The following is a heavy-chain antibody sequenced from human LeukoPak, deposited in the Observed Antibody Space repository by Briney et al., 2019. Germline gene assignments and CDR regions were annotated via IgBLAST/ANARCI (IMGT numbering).Heavy chain of an antibody. CDR1: GFTFSSYA. D-gene: IGHD3-10*01. Sequence: GGSLRLSCAASGFTFSSYAMNWVRQAPGKGLGWVSVISRGGTNTYYADSVKGRFTVSRDHSKNTMYLQMNSLRAEDTAVYYCARGRGSGNYTWFDSWGQGTLVTVSS. V-gene: IGHV3-23*01. J-gene: IGHJ5*01. CDR2: ISRGGTNT. CDR3: ARGRGSGNYTWFDS.